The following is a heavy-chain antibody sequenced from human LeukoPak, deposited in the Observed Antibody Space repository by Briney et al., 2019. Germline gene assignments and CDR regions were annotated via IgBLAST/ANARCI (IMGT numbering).Heavy chain of an antibody. Sequence: SETLSLTCTVSDYSISSYYWSWIRQPPGKGLEWIGSFYHSGTTNYNPSLKGRVTISVDVSKNRFSLKLRSVTAADTAVYYCARGSGSATVTPFDIWGQGTTVTVSS. V-gene: IGHV4-59*01. J-gene: IGHJ3*02. CDR3: ARGSGSATVTPFDI. CDR2: FYHSGTT. D-gene: IGHD4-17*01. CDR1: DYSISSYY.